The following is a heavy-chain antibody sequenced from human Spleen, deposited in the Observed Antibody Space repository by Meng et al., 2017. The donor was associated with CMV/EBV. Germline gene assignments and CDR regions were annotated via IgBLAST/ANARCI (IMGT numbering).Heavy chain of an antibody. J-gene: IGHJ6*02. D-gene: IGHD3-3*01. Sequence: WSWIRQPPGKGLEWIGEINHSGSTNHNPSLKSRVTISVGTSENQFSLKLRSVTAADTAVYYCARGGQYYDFWSGYYPQNYYYGMDVWGQGTTVTVSS. CDR2: INHSGST. V-gene: IGHV4-34*01. CDR3: ARGGQYYDFWSGYYPQNYYYGMDV.